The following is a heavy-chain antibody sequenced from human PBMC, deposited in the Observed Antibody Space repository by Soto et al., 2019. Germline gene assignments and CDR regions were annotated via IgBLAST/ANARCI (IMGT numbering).Heavy chain of an antibody. J-gene: IGHJ6*03. CDR1: EFTFSSYY. D-gene: IGHD2-2*01. Sequence: PGGSLRLSCAASEFTFSSYYMSWVRQAPGKGLEWVANIKQDGGARDYLDSVKGRFTISRDNAKNSLYLQMNSLRAEDTAVYYCARDVGYCSSTSCYAYYYYYYMDVWGKGTTVTVSS. CDR3: ARDVGYCSSTSCYAYYYYYYMDV. CDR2: IKQDGGAR. V-gene: IGHV3-7*01.